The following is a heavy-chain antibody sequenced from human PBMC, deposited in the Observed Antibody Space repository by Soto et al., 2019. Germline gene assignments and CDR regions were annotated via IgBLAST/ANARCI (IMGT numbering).Heavy chain of an antibody. Sequence: GGSLRLSCAASGFTFSTYAMSWVRQAPGKGLEWVSAISGSGGTTYYADSVQGRFTISRDNSMNTLFLQMNSLRIEDTAVYYCAHPRGYGVLDAYDIWGQGTMVTVSS. CDR3: AHPRGYGVLDAYDI. CDR2: ISGSGGTT. V-gene: IGHV3-23*01. CDR1: GFTFSTYA. J-gene: IGHJ3*02. D-gene: IGHD4-17*01.